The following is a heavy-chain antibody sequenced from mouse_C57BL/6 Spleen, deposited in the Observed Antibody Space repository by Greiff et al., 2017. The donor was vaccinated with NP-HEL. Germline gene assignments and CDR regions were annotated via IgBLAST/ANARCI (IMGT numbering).Heavy chain of an antibody. D-gene: IGHD1-1*01. CDR1: GFTFSDYG. Sequence: EVQLVESGGGLVKPGGSLKLSCAASGFTFSDYGMHWVRQAPEKGLEWVAYISSGSSTIYYADTVKGRFTISRDNAKNPLFLQMTSLRSEDTAMYYCASPFSYYYAMDYWGQGTSVTVSS. V-gene: IGHV5-17*01. J-gene: IGHJ4*01. CDR2: ISSGSSTI. CDR3: ASPFSYYYAMDY.